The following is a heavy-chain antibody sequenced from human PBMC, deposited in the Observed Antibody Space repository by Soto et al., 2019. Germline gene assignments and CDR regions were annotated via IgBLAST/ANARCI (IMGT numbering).Heavy chain of an antibody. V-gene: IGHV4-31*03. Sequence: SETLSLTCTVSGGSISSGGYYWSWIRQHPGKGLEWIGYIYYSGSTYYNPSLKSRITISLDTSKNQFSLKLSSVTAADTAVYYCARGGDYGTLAYWGQGTLVTVSS. CDR1: GGSISSGGYY. J-gene: IGHJ4*02. D-gene: IGHD3-16*01. CDR2: IYYSGST. CDR3: ARGGDYGTLAY.